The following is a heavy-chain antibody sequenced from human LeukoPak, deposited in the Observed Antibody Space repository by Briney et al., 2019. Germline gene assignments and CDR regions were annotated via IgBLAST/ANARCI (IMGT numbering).Heavy chain of an antibody. J-gene: IGHJ4*02. Sequence: NPSETLSLTCTVSGASVRTYYWSWIRQPPGKGLEWIGEINHSGSTNYNPSLKSRVTISVDTSKNQFSLKLSSVTAADTAVYYCARGTEYQPLSFDYWGQGTLVTVSS. CDR1: GASVRTYY. CDR3: ARGTEYQPLSFDY. CDR2: INHSGST. V-gene: IGHV4-34*01. D-gene: IGHD2-2*01.